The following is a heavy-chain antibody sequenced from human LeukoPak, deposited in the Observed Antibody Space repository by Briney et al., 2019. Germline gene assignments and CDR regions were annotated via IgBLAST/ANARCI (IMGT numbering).Heavy chain of an antibody. D-gene: IGHD4-11*01. Sequence: PSETLSLTCTVSGGSISSYFWSWIRQSPGKGLVWIGYIYYSGNTNNNPSLKSRVTMSVDTSKNQFSLKVNSVTAADTAVYYCARVGLQYAFDIWGQGTMVTVSS. J-gene: IGHJ3*02. CDR1: GGSISSYF. CDR2: IYYSGNT. CDR3: ARVGLQYAFDI. V-gene: IGHV4-59*01.